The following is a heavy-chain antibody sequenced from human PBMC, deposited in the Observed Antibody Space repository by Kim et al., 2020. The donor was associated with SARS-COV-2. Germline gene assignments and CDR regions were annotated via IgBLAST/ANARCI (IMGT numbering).Heavy chain of an antibody. CDR2: FDPEDGET. CDR1: GYTLTELS. Sequence: ASVKVSCKVSGYTLTELSMHWVRQAPGKGLEWMGGFDPEDGETIYAQKFQGRVTMTEDTSTDTAYMELSSLRSEDTAVYYCATPHRPYCSGGSCYEYYYYGMDVWGQGTTVTVSS. CDR3: ATPHRPYCSGGSCYEYYYYGMDV. D-gene: IGHD2-15*01. J-gene: IGHJ6*02. V-gene: IGHV1-24*01.